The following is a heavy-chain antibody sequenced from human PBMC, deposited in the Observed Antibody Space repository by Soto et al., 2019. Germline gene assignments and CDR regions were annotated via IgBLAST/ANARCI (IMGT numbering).Heavy chain of an antibody. CDR3: ARGSVGYDFWSGYPNWFDP. J-gene: IGHJ5*02. CDR1: GGSISSGDYY. V-gene: IGHV4-30-4*01. D-gene: IGHD3-3*01. Sequence: ASETLSLTCTVSGGSISSGDYYWSWIRQPPGKGLEWIGYIYYSGSTYYNPSLKSRVTISVDTSKNQLSLKLSSVTAADTAVYYCARGSVGYDFWSGYPNWFDPWGQGTLVTVSS. CDR2: IYYSGST.